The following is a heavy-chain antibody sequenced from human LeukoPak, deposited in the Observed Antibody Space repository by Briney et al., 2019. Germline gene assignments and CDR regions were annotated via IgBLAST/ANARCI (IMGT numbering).Heavy chain of an antibody. CDR2: IYSGGST. CDR3: ARDLGGYYGSGREGY. D-gene: IGHD3-10*01. CDR1: GFTVSSNY. V-gene: IGHV3-66*01. Sequence: GGSLRLSCAASGFTVSSNYMSWVRQAPGKGLEWVSVIYSGGSTYYADSVKGRFIISRDNSKNTLYLQMNSLRAEDTAVYYCARDLGGYYGSGREGYWGQGTLVTVSS. J-gene: IGHJ4*02.